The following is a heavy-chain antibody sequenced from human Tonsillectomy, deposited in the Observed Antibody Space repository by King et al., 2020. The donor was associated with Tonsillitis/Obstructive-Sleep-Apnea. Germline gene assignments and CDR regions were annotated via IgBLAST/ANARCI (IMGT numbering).Heavy chain of an antibody. CDR1: GFTFDDYA. Sequence: QLVQSGGGLVQSGRSLRLSCAASGFTFDDYAMHWVRQAPGKGLEWVSGISWNSGSIGYADSVKGRFTISRDNAKNSLYLQMNSLRAEDTALYYCAKDIRWELLYYFDYWGQGTLVTVSS. CDR3: AKDIRWELLYYFDY. D-gene: IGHD1-26*01. V-gene: IGHV3-9*01. CDR2: ISWNSGSI. J-gene: IGHJ4*02.